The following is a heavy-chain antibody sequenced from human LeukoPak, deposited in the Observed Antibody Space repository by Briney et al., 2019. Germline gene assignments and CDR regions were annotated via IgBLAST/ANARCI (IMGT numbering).Heavy chain of an antibody. D-gene: IGHD6-6*01. CDR1: GGSISSGGYY. V-gene: IGHV4-31*03. CDR2: IYYSGST. J-gene: IGHJ4*02. Sequence: PSETLSLTCTVSGGSISSGGYYWSWIRQHAGKGLEWIGYIYYSGSTYYNPSLKSRVTISVDTSKNQFSLKLSSVTAADTAVYYCARSRGSSSAPFDYWGQGTLVPVSS. CDR3: ARSRGSSSAPFDY.